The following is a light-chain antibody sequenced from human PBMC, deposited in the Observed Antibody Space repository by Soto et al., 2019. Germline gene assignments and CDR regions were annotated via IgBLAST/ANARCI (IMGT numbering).Light chain of an antibody. J-gene: IGLJ1*01. CDR1: SGYSNYK. V-gene: IGLV9-49*01. CDR2: VGTGGIVG. Sequence: QLVLTQPPSASASLGASVTLTCTLSSGYSNYKVDWYQQRPGKGPRFVMRVGTGGIVGSKGDGIPDRFSVLGSGLNRYLTIKNIQEEDESDYHCGADPGSWSNFVYVFGTGTKLTVL. CDR3: GADPGSWSNFVYV.